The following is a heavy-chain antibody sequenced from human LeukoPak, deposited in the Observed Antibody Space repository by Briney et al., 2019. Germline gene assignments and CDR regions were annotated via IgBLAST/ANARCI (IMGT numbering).Heavy chain of an antibody. J-gene: IGHJ5*02. CDR1: GYTFTSYD. CDR3: ARGRADYGDYVFDP. CDR2: MNPNSGNT. V-gene: IGHV1-8*01. D-gene: IGHD4-17*01. Sequence: SVKVSCKASGYTFTSYDINWVRQATGQGLEWMGWMNPNSGNTGYAQKFQGRVTMTRNTSISTAYMELSSLRSEDTAVYYCARGRADYGDYVFDPWGQGTLVTVSS.